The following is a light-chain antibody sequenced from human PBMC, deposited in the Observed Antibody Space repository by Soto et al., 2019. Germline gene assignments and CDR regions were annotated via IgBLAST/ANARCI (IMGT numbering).Light chain of an antibody. Sequence: QSVLTQPPSASGSPGQSVTISCTGTSSDVGGYNYVSWYQQHPDKAPKLIIYEVSKRPSGVPDRFSGSKSGNTASLTVSGLQAEDEADYYCSSYTSSSTYVFGTGTKLTVL. V-gene: IGLV2-8*01. CDR3: SSYTSSSTYV. J-gene: IGLJ1*01. CDR2: EVS. CDR1: SSDVGGYNY.